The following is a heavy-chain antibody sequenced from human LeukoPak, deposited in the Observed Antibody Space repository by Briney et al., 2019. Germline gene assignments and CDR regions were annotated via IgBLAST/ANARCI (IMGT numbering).Heavy chain of an antibody. CDR1: AFTFSSYA. Sequence: PGGSLTLSCAASAFTFSSYAMSWVRQAPGKGLECVSATSGSGGSTYYGDSMKGRFTNSRDNSTNALYLQMTSLEAEGTAVYYCAEYSGASVAGSPWFDPWGQGPLVTVSS. CDR3: AEYSGASVAGSPWFDP. J-gene: IGHJ5*02. CDR2: TSGSGGST. D-gene: IGHD6-19*01. V-gene: IGHV3-23*01.